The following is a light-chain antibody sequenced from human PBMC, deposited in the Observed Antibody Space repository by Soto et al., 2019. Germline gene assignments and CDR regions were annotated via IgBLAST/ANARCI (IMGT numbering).Light chain of an antibody. V-gene: IGLV1-47*01. J-gene: IGLJ3*02. CDR1: SSNIESNY. Sequence: QSVLTQPPSASGTPGQRVTISCSGSSSNIESNYVYWYQQLPGSAPKLLIYRNDQWPSGVPDRFSGSKSGTSASLAISGLRSEDEADYYCAAWDDSLSALVFGGGTKLTVL. CDR3: AAWDDSLSALV. CDR2: RND.